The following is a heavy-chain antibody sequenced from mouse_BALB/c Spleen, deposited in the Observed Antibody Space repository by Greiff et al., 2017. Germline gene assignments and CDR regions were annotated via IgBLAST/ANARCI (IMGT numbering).Heavy chain of an antibody. CDR3: ARNWDGFAY. CDR1: GFTFSSYG. CDR2: INSNGGST. Sequence: DVMLVESGGGLVQPGGSLKLSCAASGFTFSSYGMSWVRQTPDKRLELVATINSNGGSTYYPDIVKGRFTISRDNAKNTLYLQMSSLKSEDTAMYYCARNWDGFAYWGQGTLVTVSA. J-gene: IGHJ3*01. D-gene: IGHD4-1*01. V-gene: IGHV5-6-3*01.